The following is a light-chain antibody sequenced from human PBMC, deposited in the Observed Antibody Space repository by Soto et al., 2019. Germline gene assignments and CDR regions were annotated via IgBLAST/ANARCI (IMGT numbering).Light chain of an antibody. CDR2: GAS. Sequence: DIPMTQSPSSLSQSVGDRVTITCRPSQSISNYVNWYQQRPGKAPNLLIYGASSLQSGVPSRFSGSGSGTDFTLTISSLQPEDVATYYCQQCYNTPFTFGPGTKVDIK. CDR1: QSISNY. J-gene: IGKJ3*01. V-gene: IGKV1-39*01. CDR3: QQCYNTPFT.